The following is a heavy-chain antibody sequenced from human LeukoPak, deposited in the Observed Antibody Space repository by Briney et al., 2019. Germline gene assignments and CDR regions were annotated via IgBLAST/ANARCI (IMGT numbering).Heavy chain of an antibody. J-gene: IGHJ4*02. CDR3: ASEGPCGGDCYHDY. V-gene: IGHV4-34*01. CDR2: INHSGST. D-gene: IGHD2-21*01. Sequence: PSETLSLTCAVYGGSFSGYYWSWIRQPPGKGLEWIGEINHSGSTNYNPSLKSRVTISVDTSKNQFSLKLSSVTAADTAVYYCASEGPCGGDCYHDYWGQGTLVTVSS. CDR1: GGSFSGYY.